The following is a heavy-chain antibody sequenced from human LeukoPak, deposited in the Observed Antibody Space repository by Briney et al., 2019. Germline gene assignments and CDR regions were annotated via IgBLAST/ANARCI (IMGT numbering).Heavy chain of an antibody. Sequence: ASVKVSCKASRYTFTGYYMHWVRQAPGQGLEWMGWINPNSGGTNYAQKFQGRVTMTRDTSITTAYMELSRLTSDDTAAYYCARGYSGYDWVLGYWGQGTLVTVSS. J-gene: IGHJ4*02. CDR3: ARGYSGYDWVLGY. V-gene: IGHV1-2*02. CDR2: INPNSGGT. CDR1: RYTFTGYY. D-gene: IGHD5-12*01.